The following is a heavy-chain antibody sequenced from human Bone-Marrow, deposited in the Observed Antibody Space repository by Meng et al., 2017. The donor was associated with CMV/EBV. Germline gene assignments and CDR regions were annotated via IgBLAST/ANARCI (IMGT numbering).Heavy chain of an antibody. Sequence: ACKAYGYNFTTQYMHLVRQAPGQGLEWMGWTNPNTGDTNYAKNFQGRVTMTRDTSVSTVYMDLSRLRPDDTAVYYCARDPTWGSDFWGQGTLVTVSS. CDR3: ARDPTWGSDF. CDR1: GYNFTTQY. CDR2: TNPNTGDT. J-gene: IGHJ4*02. V-gene: IGHV1-2*02. D-gene: IGHD7-27*01.